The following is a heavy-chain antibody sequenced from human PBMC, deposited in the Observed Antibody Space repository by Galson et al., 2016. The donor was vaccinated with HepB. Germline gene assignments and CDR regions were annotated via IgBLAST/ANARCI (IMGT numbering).Heavy chain of an antibody. CDR1: GYTFTTYG. D-gene: IGHD3-3*01. Sequence: SVKVSCKASGYTFTTYGISWVRQAPGQGLEWMGWISAPYGNANNAQKLQDRVTMTTDKSTSTAYMELRGLRSDDTAVYYCVRVDCWLYYYYMDVWGKGTKVTVAS. CDR2: ISAPYGNA. J-gene: IGHJ6*03. V-gene: IGHV1-18*04. CDR3: VRVDCWLYYYYMDV.